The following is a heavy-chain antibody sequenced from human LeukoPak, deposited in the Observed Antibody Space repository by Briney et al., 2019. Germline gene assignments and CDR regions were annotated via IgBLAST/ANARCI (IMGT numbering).Heavy chain of an antibody. V-gene: IGHV3-21*01. Sequence: GGSLRLSCAASGSTFSNAWMSWVRQAPGKGLEWVSSISSSSSYIYYADSVKGRFTISRDNAKNSLYLQMNSLRAEDTAVYYCARGRAAADTLDYWGQGTLVTVSS. D-gene: IGHD6-13*01. CDR1: GSTFSNAW. CDR3: ARGRAAADTLDY. CDR2: ISSSSSYI. J-gene: IGHJ4*02.